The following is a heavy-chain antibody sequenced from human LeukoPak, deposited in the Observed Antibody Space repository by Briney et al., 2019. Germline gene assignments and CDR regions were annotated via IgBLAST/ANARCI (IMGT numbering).Heavy chain of an antibody. CDR3: ARVSYRSSGPIDAFDI. Sequence: PRASVKVSCKASGYTFTGYYMHWVRQAPGQGLEWMGWINPNSGGTNYAQKFQGRVTMTRDTSISTAYMELSRLRSDDTAVYYCARVSYRSSGPIDAFDIWGQGTMVTVSS. J-gene: IGHJ3*02. CDR2: INPNSGGT. CDR1: GYTFTGYY. D-gene: IGHD3-22*01. V-gene: IGHV1-2*02.